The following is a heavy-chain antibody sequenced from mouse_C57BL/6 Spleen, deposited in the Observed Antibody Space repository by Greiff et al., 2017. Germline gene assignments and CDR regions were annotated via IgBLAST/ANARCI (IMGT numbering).Heavy chain of an antibody. CDR3: ASNYYGSSYWYFDV. J-gene: IGHJ1*03. CDR2: IDPNSGGT. V-gene: IGHV1-72*01. D-gene: IGHD1-1*01. CDR1: GYTFTSYW. Sequence: QVQLQQPGAELVKPGASVKLSCKASGYTFTSYWMHWVKQRPGRGLEWIGRIDPNSGGTKYNEKFKSKATLTVDKPTSAAYMQLSSLASEDSAVYYGASNYYGSSYWYFDVWGTGTTVTVSS.